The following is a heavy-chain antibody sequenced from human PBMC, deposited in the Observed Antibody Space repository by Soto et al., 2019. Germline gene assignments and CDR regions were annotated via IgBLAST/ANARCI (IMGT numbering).Heavy chain of an antibody. J-gene: IGHJ4*02. Sequence: ASVKVSCKASAYTFTSYDINWVRQATGQGLEWMGWTNPNSDNTGYAQKFQGRVTMTRNTSISTAYMELSSLRSEDTAVYYCATTGVDYDFWSGYLYFDYWGQGTLVTVSS. CDR1: AYTFTSYD. D-gene: IGHD3-3*01. CDR3: ATTGVDYDFWSGYLYFDY. CDR2: TNPNSDNT. V-gene: IGHV1-8*01.